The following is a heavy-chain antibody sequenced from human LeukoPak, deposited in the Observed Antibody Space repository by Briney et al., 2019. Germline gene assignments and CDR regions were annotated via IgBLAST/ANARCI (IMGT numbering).Heavy chain of an antibody. CDR3: ARFHDSSGYYEPDYAFDI. V-gene: IGHV5-51*01. CDR1: GYSFTSYW. CDR2: IYPGDSDT. D-gene: IGHD3-22*01. Sequence: RGESLKISCKGSGYSFTSYWIGWVRQMPGKGLEWMGIIYPGDSDTRYSPSFQGQVTISADKSISTAYLQWSSLKASDTAMYYCARFHDSSGYYEPDYAFDIWGQGTMVTVSS. J-gene: IGHJ3*02.